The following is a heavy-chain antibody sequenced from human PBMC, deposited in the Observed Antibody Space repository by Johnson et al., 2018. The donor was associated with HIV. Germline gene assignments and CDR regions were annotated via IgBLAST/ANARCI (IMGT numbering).Heavy chain of an antibody. J-gene: IGHJ3*02. Sequence: QVQLVESGGGVVQPGRSLTLSCAPSGFAFSTYAMHWVRQAPGKGLEWVAVIWYDGSNKYYADSVKGRFTISRDNSKNTVYLQMNSLRPEDTAVYYCAKDGGSYGGAFDIWGQGTMVTVSS. V-gene: IGHV3-30*18. D-gene: IGHD1-26*01. CDR1: GFAFSTYA. CDR3: AKDGGSYGGAFDI. CDR2: IWYDGSNK.